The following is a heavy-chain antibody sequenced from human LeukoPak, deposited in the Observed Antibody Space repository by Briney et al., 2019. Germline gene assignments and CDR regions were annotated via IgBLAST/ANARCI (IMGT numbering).Heavy chain of an antibody. V-gene: IGHV1-8*01. Sequence: ASVKVSCKASGYSFTTYDINWVRQATGQGLEWMEWMNPNSGNTGYAQRFQGRVTMTRDTSISTAYMELNSLTSGDTAVYYCAKNVRDTGTFDYWGQGTLVTVSS. J-gene: IGHJ4*02. CDR3: AKNVRDTGTFDY. CDR2: MNPNSGNT. CDR1: GYSFTTYD. D-gene: IGHD5-18*01.